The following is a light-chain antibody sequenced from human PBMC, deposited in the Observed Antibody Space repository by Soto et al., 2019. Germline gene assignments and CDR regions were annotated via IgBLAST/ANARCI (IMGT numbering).Light chain of an antibody. J-gene: IGLJ2*01. CDR3: SSYTGSGTF. CDR1: SSDVGGYDQ. V-gene: IGLV2-14*01. Sequence: QSVLTQPASVSGSPGQSIAISCTGTSSDVGGYDQVSWYQQHPGKAPKLMIYAVSIRPSGVSNRFSGSKSGNTASLTISGLQAEDEAYYYGSSYTGSGTFFGGGTKLTVL. CDR2: AVS.